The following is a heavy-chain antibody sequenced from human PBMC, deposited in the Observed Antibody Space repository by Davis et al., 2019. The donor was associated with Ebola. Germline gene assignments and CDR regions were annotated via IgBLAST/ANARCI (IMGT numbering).Heavy chain of an antibody. V-gene: IGHV1-18*01. J-gene: IGHJ3*02. CDR2: ISAYNGNT. CDR1: GYTFTSYG. D-gene: IGHD3-3*01. Sequence: ASVKVSCKASGYTFTSYGISWVRQAPGQGLEWMGWISAYNGNTNYAQKLQGRVTMTTDTSTSTAYMELRSLRSEDTAVYYCARVLRFLEWLPREKDDAFDIWGQGTMVTVSS. CDR3: ARVLRFLEWLPREKDDAFDI.